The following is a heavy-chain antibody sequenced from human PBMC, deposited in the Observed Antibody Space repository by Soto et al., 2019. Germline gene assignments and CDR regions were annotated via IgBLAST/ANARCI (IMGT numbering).Heavy chain of an antibody. CDR1: GFTFSGSA. D-gene: IGHD3-22*01. V-gene: IGHV3-73*02. CDR2: IRSKANSYAT. Sequence: EVQLVESGGGLVQPGGSLKLSCAASGFTFSGSAMHWVRQASGKGLEWVGRIRSKANSYATAYAASVKGRFTISRYDSKNKAYLQMNSLKTEDTAVYYCTRLEYYDSSGYLTGAFDIWGQGTMVTVSS. CDR3: TRLEYYDSSGYLTGAFDI. J-gene: IGHJ3*02.